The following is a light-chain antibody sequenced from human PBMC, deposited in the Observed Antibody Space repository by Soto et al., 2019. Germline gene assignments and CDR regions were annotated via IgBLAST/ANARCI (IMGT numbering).Light chain of an antibody. J-gene: IGLJ2*01. CDR3: AAWDDSLNGLV. CDR1: SSNIGSNT. V-gene: IGLV1-44*01. CDR2: SNN. Sequence: QSVLTQPPSASGTPGQRVTISCSGSSSNIGSNTVNWYQQPPGTAPKLLIYSNNQLPSGVPDRFSGSKSGTSASLAISGLQSADEADYYCAAWDDSLNGLVFGGGTQLTVL.